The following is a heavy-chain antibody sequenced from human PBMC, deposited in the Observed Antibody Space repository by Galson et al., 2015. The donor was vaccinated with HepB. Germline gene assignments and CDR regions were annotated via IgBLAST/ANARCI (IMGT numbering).Heavy chain of an antibody. Sequence: SVKVSCKASGYTFTSYAMHWVRQAPGQRLEWMGWINAGNGNTKYSQKFQGRVTITRDTSASTAYMELSSLRSEDTAVYYCARDGYYGSGSRNYYYYGMDVWGQGTTVTVSS. CDR1: GYTFTSYA. J-gene: IGHJ6*02. CDR3: ARDGYYGSGSRNYYYYGMDV. CDR2: INAGNGNT. V-gene: IGHV1-3*01. D-gene: IGHD3-10*01.